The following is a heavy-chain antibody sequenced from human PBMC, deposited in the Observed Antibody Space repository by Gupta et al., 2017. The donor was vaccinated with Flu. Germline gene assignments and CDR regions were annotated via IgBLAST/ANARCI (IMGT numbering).Heavy chain of an antibody. Sequence: QVQLVESGGGVVQPGRSLRLSCAASGFTFSSYGMHWVRQAPGKGLEWVAVIWYDGSNKYYADSVKGRFTISRDNSKNTLYLQMNSLRAEDTAVYYCARDLQGNHFDYWGQGTLVTVSS. CDR2: IWYDGSNK. CDR1: GFTFSSYG. CDR3: ARDLQGNHFDY. J-gene: IGHJ4*02. V-gene: IGHV3-33*01.